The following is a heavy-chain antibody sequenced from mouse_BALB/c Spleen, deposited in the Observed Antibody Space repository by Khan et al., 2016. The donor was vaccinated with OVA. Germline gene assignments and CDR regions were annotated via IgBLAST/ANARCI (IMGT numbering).Heavy chain of an antibody. V-gene: IGHV1-7*01. D-gene: IGHD1-1*01. Sequence: QVQLQQSGAELAKPGASVKMSCKASGYTFTSYWMHWVNKRPGQGLEWIGYINPSTGYTEYNQKCKDKATLTDEKYTSKADMQLSSLTSEDAAFYYWANHGSSSAWLTYWGQGTLVTVSA. J-gene: IGHJ3*01. CDR2: INPSTGYT. CDR3: ANHGSSSAWLTY. CDR1: GYTFTSYW.